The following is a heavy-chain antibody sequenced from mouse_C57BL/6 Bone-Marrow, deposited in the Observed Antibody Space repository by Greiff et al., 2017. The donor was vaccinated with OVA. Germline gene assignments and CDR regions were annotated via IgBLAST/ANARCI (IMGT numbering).Heavy chain of an antibody. CDR2: IRLKSDNYAT. V-gene: IGHV6-3*01. CDR1: GFTFSNYW. CDR3: TEGAYYSNYVWFAY. J-gene: IGHJ3*01. Sequence: EVKLMESGGGLVQPGGSMKLSCVASGFTFSNYWMNWVRQSPEKGLEWVAQIRLKSDNYATHYAESVKGRFTISRDDSKSSVYLQMNNLRAEDTGIYYCTEGAYYSNYVWFAYWGQGTLVTVSA. D-gene: IGHD2-5*01.